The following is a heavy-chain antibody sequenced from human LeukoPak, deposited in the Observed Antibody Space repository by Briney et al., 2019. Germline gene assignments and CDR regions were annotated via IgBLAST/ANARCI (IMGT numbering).Heavy chain of an antibody. CDR1: GFTVSSNY. CDR3: ASRHSSGWSFDY. D-gene: IGHD6-19*01. J-gene: IGHJ4*02. CDR2: IYTGGST. V-gene: IGHV3-66*01. Sequence: PGGSLRLSCAASGFTVSSNYMSWVRQAPGKGLEWVSLIYTGGSTYYAGSVKGRFTISRDNSKNTLYLQMNSLRVEDTAVYYCASRHSSGWSFDYWGQGTLVTVSS.